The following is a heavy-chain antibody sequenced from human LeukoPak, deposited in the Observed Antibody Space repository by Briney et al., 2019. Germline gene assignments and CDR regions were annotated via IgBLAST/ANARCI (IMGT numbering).Heavy chain of an antibody. J-gene: IGHJ4*02. CDR3: ARGHLYCSGGSCYSSWVDY. Sequence: ASVKVSCKASGYTFTSYVISWVRQAPGQGLEWMGWISAYNGNTNYAQKLQARVTMTTDTSTSTAYMELRSLRSDDTAVYYCARGHLYCSGGSCYSSWVDYWGQGTLVTVSS. CDR2: ISAYNGNT. V-gene: IGHV1-18*01. CDR1: GYTFTSYV. D-gene: IGHD2-15*01.